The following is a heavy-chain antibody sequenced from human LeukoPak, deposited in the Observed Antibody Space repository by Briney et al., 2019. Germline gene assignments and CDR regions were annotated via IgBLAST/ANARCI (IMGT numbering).Heavy chain of an antibody. V-gene: IGHV3-23*01. D-gene: IGHD6-19*01. CDR3: AKVAVAATGAFDI. CDR2: ISGSGGST. CDR1: GFTFSNYN. Sequence: GGSLRLSCAASGFTFSNYNMNWVRQAPGKGLEWVSAISGSGGSTYYVDSVKGRFTISRDNSKNTLYLQMNSLRAEDTAVYYCAKVAVAATGAFDIWGQGTMVTVSS. J-gene: IGHJ3*02.